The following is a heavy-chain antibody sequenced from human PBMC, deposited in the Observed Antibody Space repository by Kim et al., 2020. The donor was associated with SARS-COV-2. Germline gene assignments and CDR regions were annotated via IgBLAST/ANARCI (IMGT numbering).Heavy chain of an antibody. J-gene: IGHJ4*01. Sequence: AESVRGRFTVSRDNARKSLYLQMNSLRAEDSAVYYCAREEIGCGGECFLYWGLGTLVTVSS. CDR3: AREEIGCGGECFLY. V-gene: IGHV3-48*03. D-gene: IGHD2-21*01.